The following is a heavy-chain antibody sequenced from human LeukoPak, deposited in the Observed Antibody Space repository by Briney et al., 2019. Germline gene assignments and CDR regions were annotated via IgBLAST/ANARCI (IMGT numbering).Heavy chain of an antibody. V-gene: IGHV3-21*06. CDR1: GFTLRSYT. Sequence: GGSLRLSCAVSGFTLRSYTMNWVRQSPGKGLEWVSSISSSSSYISYADSVKGRFTISRDNFQNSVYLEMNSLRAEDTAVYYCARGATAPYIWGQGTMVTVSS. J-gene: IGHJ3*02. CDR3: ARGATAPYI. CDR2: ISSSSSYI.